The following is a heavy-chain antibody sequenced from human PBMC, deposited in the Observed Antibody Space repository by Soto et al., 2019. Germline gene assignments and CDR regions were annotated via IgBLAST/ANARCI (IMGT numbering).Heavy chain of an antibody. CDR3: ASQNSRRSFLDYYYGMDV. Sequence: GESLKISCKGSGYSFTSYWIGWVRQMPGKGLEWSGISYPGDSDTRYSPSFQGQVTISAEKSISTTYLQWSSLKASDTAMYSCASQNSRRSFLDYYYGMDVWGQGTPVTVSS. V-gene: IGHV5-51*01. D-gene: IGHD6-6*01. CDR2: SYPGDSDT. CDR1: GYSFTSYW. J-gene: IGHJ6*02.